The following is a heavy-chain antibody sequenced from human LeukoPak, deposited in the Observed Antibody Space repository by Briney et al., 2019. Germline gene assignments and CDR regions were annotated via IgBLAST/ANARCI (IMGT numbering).Heavy chain of an antibody. J-gene: IGHJ4*02. CDR3: AKMGYFGSGSYYPGEFYFDY. D-gene: IGHD3-10*01. V-gene: IGHV3-9*01. CDR1: GFDFDDYA. CDR2: ISWNSDTI. Sequence: PGRSLRLSCAASGFDFDDYAMHWVRQAPGKGLEWVSSISWNSDTIYYAASVKGRFTISRDNAKNSLYLQMNSLGTEDTALYYCAKMGYFGSGSYYPGEFYFDYWGQGTLVTVSS.